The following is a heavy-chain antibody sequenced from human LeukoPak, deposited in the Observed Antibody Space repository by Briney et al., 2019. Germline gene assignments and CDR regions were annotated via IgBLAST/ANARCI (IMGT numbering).Heavy chain of an antibody. J-gene: IGHJ6*02. CDR2: VYLRGNT. D-gene: IGHD2-21*01. CDR1: GGSISSSNW. CDR3: ARITFVVEGYGMDV. V-gene: IGHV4-4*02. Sequence: SGTLSLTCAISGGSISSSNWWTWVRQPPGKGLAWVGEVYLRGNTNYNPSLESRATISVDESKTQLSLRLESVTAADTAVYYCARITFVVEGYGMDVWGQGTTVTVSS.